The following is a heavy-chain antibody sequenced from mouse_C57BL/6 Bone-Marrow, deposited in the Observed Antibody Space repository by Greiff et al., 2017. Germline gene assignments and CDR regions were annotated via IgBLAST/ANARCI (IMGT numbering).Heavy chain of an antibody. CDR2: IYPRSGNT. Sequence: VKLVESGAELARPGASVKLSCKASGYTFTSYGISWVKQRTGQGLEWIGEIYPRSGNTYYNEKFKGKATLTADKSSSTAYMELRSLTSEDAAVYFCARINWVDFDYWGQGTTLTVSS. D-gene: IGHD4-1*01. V-gene: IGHV1-81*01. J-gene: IGHJ2*01. CDR1: GYTFTSYG. CDR3: ARINWVDFDY.